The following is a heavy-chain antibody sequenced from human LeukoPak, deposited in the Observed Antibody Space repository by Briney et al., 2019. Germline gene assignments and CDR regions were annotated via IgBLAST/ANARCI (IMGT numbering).Heavy chain of an antibody. J-gene: IGHJ3*01. V-gene: IGHV4-59*08. Sequence: SETLSLTCTVSGGSISSYYWSWIRQPPGKGLEWIGYIYYSGSTNYNPSLKSRVTISVDTSKNQFSLKLSSVTAADTAVYYCARHPSDLWQLVSNDAFDLWGQGTMVTVSS. CDR1: GGSISSYY. CDR3: ARHPSDLWQLVSNDAFDL. D-gene: IGHD6-6*01. CDR2: IYYSGST.